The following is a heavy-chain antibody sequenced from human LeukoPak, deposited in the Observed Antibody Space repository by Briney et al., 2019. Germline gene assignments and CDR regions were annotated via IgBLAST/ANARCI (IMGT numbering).Heavy chain of an antibody. D-gene: IGHD3-22*01. CDR2: ISSSGSTI. CDR1: GFTFSDYY. V-gene: IGHV3-11*01. J-gene: IGHJ4*02. Sequence: GGSLRLSCAASGFTFSDYYMSWIRQAPGKGLEWVSYISSSGSTIYYADSVKGRFTISRDNAKNSLYLQMNSLRAEDTAVYYCASSDYYDSSGYAWRGQGTLVTVSS. CDR3: ASSDYYDSSGYAW.